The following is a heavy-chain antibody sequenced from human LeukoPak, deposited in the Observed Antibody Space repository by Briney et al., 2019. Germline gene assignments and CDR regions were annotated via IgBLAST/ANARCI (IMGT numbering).Heavy chain of an antibody. V-gene: IGHV4-59*08. CDR1: GGSISSYY. J-gene: IGHJ5*02. Sequence: PSETLSLTCTVSGGSISSYYWSWIRQPPREGLEWIGYIYYSGSTNYNPSLKSRVTISVDTSKNQFSLKLSSVTAADTAVYYCARFHCSGGSCYLNWFDPWGQGTLVTVSS. CDR2: IYYSGST. CDR3: ARFHCSGGSCYLNWFDP. D-gene: IGHD2-15*01.